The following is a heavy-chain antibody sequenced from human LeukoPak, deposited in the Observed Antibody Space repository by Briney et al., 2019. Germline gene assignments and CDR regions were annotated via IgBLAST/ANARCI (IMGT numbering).Heavy chain of an antibody. V-gene: IGHV4-39*07. Sequence: SETLSLTCTVSGGSISSSSYYWGWIRQPPGKGLEWIGSIYYSGSTYYNPSLKSRVTISVDTSKNQFSLKPSSVTAADTAVYYCASQYYYDSSGYYYEMEYYFDYWGQGTLVTVFS. CDR3: ASQYYYDSSGYYYEMEYYFDY. CDR1: GGSISSSSYY. J-gene: IGHJ4*02. D-gene: IGHD3-22*01. CDR2: IYYSGST.